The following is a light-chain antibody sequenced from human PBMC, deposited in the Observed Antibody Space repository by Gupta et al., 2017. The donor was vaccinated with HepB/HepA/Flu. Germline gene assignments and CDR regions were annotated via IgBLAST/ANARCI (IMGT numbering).Light chain of an antibody. V-gene: IGKV3-15*01. CDR2: AAS. CDR3: QQSDNWPPIT. CDR1: QSVNRN. J-gene: IGKJ5*01. Sequence: ERLMTQSPVTLSVSPGERATLSCRASQSVNRNVAWYQQRPGQAPRLLIYAASTRATGIPARFSGSGSGTEFTLTISSLRSEDFAVYYCQQSDNWPPITFGQGTRLEIK.